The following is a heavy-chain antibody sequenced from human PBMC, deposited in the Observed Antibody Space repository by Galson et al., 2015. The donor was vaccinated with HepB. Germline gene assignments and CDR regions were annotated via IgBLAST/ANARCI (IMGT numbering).Heavy chain of an antibody. CDR3: AKDRGVCDFWSAHPIDY. CDR2: ISYDGSDK. CDR1: GFTFSSYG. D-gene: IGHD3-3*01. J-gene: IGHJ4*02. Sequence: SLRLSCAASGFTFSSYGMHWVRQAPGKGLEWVTFISYDGSDKYYSDFVNGRFTISRDYSKNTLYLQMNSLRTEDTAVYYCAKDRGVCDFWSAHPIDYWGQGTLVTVSS. V-gene: IGHV3-30*18.